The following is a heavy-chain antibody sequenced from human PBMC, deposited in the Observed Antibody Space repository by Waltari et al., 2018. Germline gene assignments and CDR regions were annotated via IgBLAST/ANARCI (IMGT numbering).Heavy chain of an antibody. D-gene: IGHD6-13*01. Sequence: QLQLQESGPGLVKPSETLSLTCTVSGGSISSSSYYWGWLRQPPGKGLEWIGSIYYSGSTYYNPSLKSRVTISVDTSKNQFSLKLSSVTAADTAVYYCASRYSSSWVDVFWYFDLWGRGTLVTVSS. V-gene: IGHV4-39*01. CDR1: GGSISSSSYY. CDR3: ASRYSSSWVDVFWYFDL. CDR2: IYYSGST. J-gene: IGHJ2*01.